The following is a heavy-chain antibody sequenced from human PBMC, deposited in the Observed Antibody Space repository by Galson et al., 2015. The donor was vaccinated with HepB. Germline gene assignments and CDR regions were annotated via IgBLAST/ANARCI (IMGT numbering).Heavy chain of an antibody. D-gene: IGHD2-2*01. V-gene: IGHV3-23*01. CDR3: AKVGPSCSSTRCSDYYFDY. Sequence: SLRLSCAASGFTFSSYAMNWVRQALGKGLEWVAAVSGSAAGTEYGITTDYADSVKGRFTISRDNSKNTLYLQMNSLRAEDTAVYYCAKVGPSCSSTRCSDYYFDYWGQGTLVTVSS. J-gene: IGHJ4*02. CDR1: GFTFSSYA. CDR2: VSGSAAGTEYGITT.